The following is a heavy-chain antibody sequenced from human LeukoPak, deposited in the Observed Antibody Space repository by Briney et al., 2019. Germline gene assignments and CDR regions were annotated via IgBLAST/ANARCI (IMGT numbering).Heavy chain of an antibody. V-gene: IGHV3-7*01. J-gene: IGHJ4*02. CDR1: GFTFITFW. CDR3: ARGGWNRDY. D-gene: IGHD1-1*01. CDR2: IKQDGSEK. Sequence: GGSLRLSCAASGFTFITFWMTWVRQAPGKGLEWVANIKQDGSEKYYVDSVKGGFTTSRDNAQNSLYLQKNRLRAEDTAVYYCARGGWNRDYWGQGTLVTVSS.